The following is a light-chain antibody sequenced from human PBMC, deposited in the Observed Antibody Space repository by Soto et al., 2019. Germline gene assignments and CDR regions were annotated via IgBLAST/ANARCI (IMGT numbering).Light chain of an antibody. CDR3: QVYGSSPYLT. CDR1: QSVGSSY. CDR2: GAS. V-gene: IGKV3-20*01. J-gene: IGKJ4*02. Sequence: EIVLTQSPGTLSLSPGERATLSCRASQSVGSSYLAWYQQKPGQAPRLLIYGASSRATGIPDRFSGSGSGTDFALTISRLEPEDFAVYYCQVYGSSPYLTCGGGTKVEIK.